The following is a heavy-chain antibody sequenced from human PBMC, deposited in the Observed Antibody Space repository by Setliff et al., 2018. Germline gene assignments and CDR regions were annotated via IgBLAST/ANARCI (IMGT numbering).Heavy chain of an antibody. V-gene: IGHV4-30-4*08. D-gene: IGHD3-10*01. CDR1: GGSISSGDYY. CDR2: IYYSGST. CDR3: ATRTYGSGSYYLSAIDY. J-gene: IGHJ4*02. Sequence: SETLSLTCTVSGGSISSGDYYWSWIRQTPGKGLEWIGYIYYSGSTYYNPSLKSRVTISVDTSKNQCSLKLSSVTAADTAVYYCATRTYGSGSYYLSAIDYWGQGTLVTVSS.